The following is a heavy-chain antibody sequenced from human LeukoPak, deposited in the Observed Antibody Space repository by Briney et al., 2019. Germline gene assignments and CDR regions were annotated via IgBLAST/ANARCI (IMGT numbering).Heavy chain of an antibody. CDR1: RFTFSNYW. D-gene: IGHD4-17*01. V-gene: IGHV3-7*01. CDR3: ARNDGDFRQY. CDR2: IKQDGSEK. Sequence: GGSLRLSCAASRFTFSNYWMSWVRQAPGKGLEWVANIKQDGSEKYYVDSVKGRFTISRDNAKNSLYLQMNSLRAEDTAVYYCARNDGDFRQYWGQGTLVTVSS. J-gene: IGHJ4*02.